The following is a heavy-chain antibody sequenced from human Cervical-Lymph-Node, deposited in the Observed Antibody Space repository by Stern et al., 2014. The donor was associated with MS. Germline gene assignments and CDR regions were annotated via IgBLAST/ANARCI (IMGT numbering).Heavy chain of an antibody. CDR3: ARYSSPSPFYGMDV. Sequence: QVQLVQSGAEVKKPGSSVKVSCKASGGTFSSYAISWVRQAPGQGLEWMGGIIPIFGTANYAQKLQGRVTITADESTSTAYMELSSLRSEDTAVYYCARYSSPSPFYGMDVWGQGTTVTVSS. CDR2: IIPIFGTA. V-gene: IGHV1-69*01. D-gene: IGHD6-13*01. CDR1: GGTFSSYA. J-gene: IGHJ6*02.